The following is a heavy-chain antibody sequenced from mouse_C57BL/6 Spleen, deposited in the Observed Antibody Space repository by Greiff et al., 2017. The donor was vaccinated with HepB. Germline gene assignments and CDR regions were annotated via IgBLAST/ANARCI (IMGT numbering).Heavy chain of an antibody. CDR1: GFNIKDDY. V-gene: IGHV14-4*01. Sequence: VQLKQSGAELVRPGASVKLSCTASGFNIKDDYMHWVKQRPEQGLEWIGWIDPENGDTEYASKFQGKATITADTSSNTAYLQLSSLTSEDTAVYYCTTAVTVWYFDVWGTGTTVTVSS. CDR2: IDPENGDT. D-gene: IGHD1-1*01. J-gene: IGHJ1*03. CDR3: TTAVTVWYFDV.